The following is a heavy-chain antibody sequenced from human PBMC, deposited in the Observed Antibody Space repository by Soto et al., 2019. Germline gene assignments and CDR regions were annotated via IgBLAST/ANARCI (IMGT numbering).Heavy chain of an antibody. J-gene: IGHJ6*02. CDR2: ISYDGSNK. Sequence: QVQLVESGGGVVQPGRSLRLSCAASGFTFSSYAMHWVRQAPGKGLEWVAVISYDGSNKYYADSVKGRFTISRDNSKNSLYLHMNSLRAEDTAVYYCARGTMVRGAPSHYYGMDVWGQGTTVTVSS. CDR3: ARGTMVRGAPSHYYGMDV. D-gene: IGHD3-10*01. CDR1: GFTFSSYA. V-gene: IGHV3-30-3*01.